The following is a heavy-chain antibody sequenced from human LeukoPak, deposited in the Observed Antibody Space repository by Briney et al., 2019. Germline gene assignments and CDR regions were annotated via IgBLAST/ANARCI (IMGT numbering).Heavy chain of an antibody. CDR3: ARENPLGFLRVPGEFDP. CDR1: GGSISSYY. V-gene: IGHV4-59*12. J-gene: IGHJ5*02. D-gene: IGHD3-16*01. Sequence: SETLSLTCTVSGGSISSYYWSWIRQPPGKGLEWIGYIYYSGITNYNPSLKSRVTISVDTSKNQFSLKLSSVTAADTAVYYCARENPLGFLRVPGEFDPWGQGTLVTVSS. CDR2: IYYSGIT.